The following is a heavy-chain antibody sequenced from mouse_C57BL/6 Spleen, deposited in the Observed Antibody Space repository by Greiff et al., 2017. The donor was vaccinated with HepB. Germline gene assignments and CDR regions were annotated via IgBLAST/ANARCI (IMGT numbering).Heavy chain of an antibody. CDR1: GYAFSSSW. Sequence: VKLMESGPELVKPGASVKISCKASGYAFSSSWMNWVKQRPGKGLEWIGRIYPGDGDTNYNGKFKGKATLTADKSSSTAYMQLSSLTSEDSAVYFCARWGNYGSSLDYWGQGTTLTVSS. CDR3: ARWGNYGSSLDY. V-gene: IGHV1-82*01. D-gene: IGHD1-1*01. CDR2: IYPGDGDT. J-gene: IGHJ2*01.